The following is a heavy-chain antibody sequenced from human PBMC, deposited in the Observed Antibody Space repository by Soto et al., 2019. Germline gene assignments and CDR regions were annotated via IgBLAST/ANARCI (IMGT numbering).Heavy chain of an antibody. CDR2: IKSKTDGGTT. CDR1: GFSFTNVW. V-gene: IGHV3-15*01. CDR3: SFQESTTVTTFEF. D-gene: IGHD4-17*01. J-gene: IGHJ4*02. Sequence: EVQLVESGGGLVKPGGSLRLSCAASGFSFTNVWMSWVRQAPGKGLEWVGRIKSKTDGGTTDYPAPVKGRFTISRDDSKTTLFLQMESLKTEDTAVYYCSFQESTTVTTFEFWGQGTLVTVSS.